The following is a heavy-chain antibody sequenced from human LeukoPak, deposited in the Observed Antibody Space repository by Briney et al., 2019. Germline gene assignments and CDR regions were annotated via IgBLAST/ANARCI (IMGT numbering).Heavy chain of an antibody. CDR3: ARDRKKADYYYYCGMDV. V-gene: IGHV1-46*01. D-gene: IGHD1-14*01. CDR2: INPSGGST. Sequence: ASVKVSCKASGYTFTSYYMHWVRQAPGQGLEWMGIINPSGGSTSYAQKFQGRVTMTRDTSTSTVYMELSSLRSEDTAVYYCARDRKKADYYYYCGMDVWGQGTTVTVSS. J-gene: IGHJ6*02. CDR1: GYTFTSYY.